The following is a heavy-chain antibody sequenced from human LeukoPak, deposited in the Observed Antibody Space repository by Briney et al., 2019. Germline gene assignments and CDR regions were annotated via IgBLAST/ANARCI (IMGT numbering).Heavy chain of an antibody. V-gene: IGHV5-51*01. J-gene: IGHJ6*03. CDR2: IYPGDSDT. Sequence: GESLKISCKGSGYSFTSYWIGWVRQMPGKGLEWMGIIYPGDSDTRYSPSFQGQVTISADKSISTAYLQWSSLKASDTAMYYCARTKYSGSYYDYYYYMDVWGKGTTVTISS. D-gene: IGHD1-26*01. CDR3: ARTKYSGSYYDYYYYMDV. CDR1: GYSFTSYW.